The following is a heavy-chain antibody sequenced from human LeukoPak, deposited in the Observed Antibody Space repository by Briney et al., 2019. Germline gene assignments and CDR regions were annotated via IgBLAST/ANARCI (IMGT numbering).Heavy chain of an antibody. CDR1: GYTFTGYY. V-gene: IGHV1-8*02. CDR3: ATYPGVLRGVSNYYYYYYMDV. CDR2: MNPNSGNT. D-gene: IGHD3-10*01. Sequence: ASVKVSCKASGYTFTGYYMHWVRQAPGQGLEWMGWMNPNSGNTGYAQKFQGRVTMTEDTSTDTAYMELSSLRSEDTAVYYCATYPGVLRGVSNYYYYYYMDVWGKGTTVTVSS. J-gene: IGHJ6*03.